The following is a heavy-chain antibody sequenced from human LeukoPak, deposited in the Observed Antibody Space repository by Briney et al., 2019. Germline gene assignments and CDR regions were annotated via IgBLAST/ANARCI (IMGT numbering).Heavy chain of an antibody. CDR1: GGSISSSSYY. CDR2: IYHSGST. CDR3: ARDYYGSGSSAAGIYYYYMDV. V-gene: IGHV4-39*07. D-gene: IGHD3-10*01. Sequence: PSETLSLTCTVSGGSISSSSYYWGWIRQPPGKGLEWIGSIYHSGSTYYNPSLKSRVTISVDTSKNQFSLKLSSVTAADTAVYYCARDYYGSGSSAAGIYYYYMDVWGKGTTVTVSS. J-gene: IGHJ6*03.